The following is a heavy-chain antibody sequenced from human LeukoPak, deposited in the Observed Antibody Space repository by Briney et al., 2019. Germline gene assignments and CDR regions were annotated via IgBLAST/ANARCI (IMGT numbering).Heavy chain of an antibody. CDR3: ARSGYDYYFDY. D-gene: IGHD5-12*01. J-gene: IGHJ4*02. V-gene: IGHV4-61*08. CDR1: GASISSGVYY. Sequence: SETLSLTCTVSGASISSGVYYWGWIRQPPGKGLEWIGYIYYSGSTNYNPSLKSRVTISVDTSKNQFSLKLSSVTAADTAVYYCARSGYDYYFDYWGQGTLVTVSS. CDR2: IYYSGST.